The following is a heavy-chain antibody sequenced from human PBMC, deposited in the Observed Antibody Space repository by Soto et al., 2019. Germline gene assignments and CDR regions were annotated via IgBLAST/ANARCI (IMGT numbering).Heavy chain of an antibody. J-gene: IGHJ4*02. CDR2: IYHSGST. CDR1: GGSISSGGYS. V-gene: IGHV4-30-2*01. CDR3: ASSMTTVTTLDY. Sequence: SETLSLTCAVSGGSISSGGYSWSWIRQPPGKGLEWIGYIYHSGSTYYNPSLKSRVTISVDRSKNQFSLKLSSVTAADTAVYYCASSMTTVTTLDYWGKGTLVTVS. D-gene: IGHD4-17*01.